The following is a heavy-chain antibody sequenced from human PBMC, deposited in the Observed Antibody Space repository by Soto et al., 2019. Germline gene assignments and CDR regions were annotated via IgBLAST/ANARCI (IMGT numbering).Heavy chain of an antibody. V-gene: IGHV4-31*03. Sequence: TSETLSLTCTVSGGSISSGGYYWSWIRQHPGKGLEWIGYIYDSENTYYNPSLKSRVTISVDTSKNQFSLRAEDTAVYYCARDPHITIFFLGVPYAFDIWGQGTMVTVSS. D-gene: IGHD3-9*01. J-gene: IGHJ3*02. CDR1: GGSISSGGYY. CDR2: IYDSENT. CDR3: ARDPHITIFFLGVPYAFDI.